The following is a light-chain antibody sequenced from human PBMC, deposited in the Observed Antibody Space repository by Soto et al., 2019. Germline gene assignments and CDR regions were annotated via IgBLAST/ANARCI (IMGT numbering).Light chain of an antibody. CDR1: QSVSSN. CDR3: QQYKNWPLYT. V-gene: IGKV3-15*01. CDR2: GAS. Sequence: EIVMKQSPATLSVSPGERATLSCRASQSVSSNLAWYQQKPGQAPRLLIYGASTRATGIPARFSGSGSGTEFTLIISSLQYDDFAVYYCQQYKNWPLYTFGQGTKLEIK. J-gene: IGKJ2*01.